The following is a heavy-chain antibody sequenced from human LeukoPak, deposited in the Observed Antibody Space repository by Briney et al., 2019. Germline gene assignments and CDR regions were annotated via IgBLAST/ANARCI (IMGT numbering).Heavy chain of an antibody. V-gene: IGHV1-69*02. CDR3: ARNPVGATREGYFDY. Sequence: GASVNVSCKASGGTFSSYTISWVRQAPGQGLEWMGRVIPILGIANYAQKFQGRVTITADKSTSTAYMELSSLRSEDTAVYYCARNPVGATREGYFDYWGQGTLVTVSS. CDR1: GGTFSSYT. CDR2: VIPILGIA. J-gene: IGHJ4*02. D-gene: IGHD1-26*01.